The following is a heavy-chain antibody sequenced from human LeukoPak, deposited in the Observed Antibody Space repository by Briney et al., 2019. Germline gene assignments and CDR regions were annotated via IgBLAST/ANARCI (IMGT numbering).Heavy chain of an antibody. CDR1: GFTFSSYG. J-gene: IGHJ4*02. V-gene: IGHV3-30*02. CDR2: IRYDGSNK. CDR3: AKDRPDYDFWSGYFDY. D-gene: IGHD3-3*01. Sequence: GGSLRLSCAASGFTFSSYGMHWVRQAPGKGLEWVAFIRYDGSNKYYADSVKGRFTISRDNSKNTLYLQMNSLRAEDTAVYYCAKDRPDYDFWSGYFDYWGQGTLVTVSS.